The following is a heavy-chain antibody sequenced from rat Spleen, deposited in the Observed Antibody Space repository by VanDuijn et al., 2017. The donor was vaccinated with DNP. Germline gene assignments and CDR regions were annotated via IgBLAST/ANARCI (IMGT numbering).Heavy chain of an antibody. J-gene: IGHJ2*01. CDR2: IWGGGRT. CDR3: ARWHLYLSYFDY. V-gene: IGHV2-16*01. CDR1: GFSLTSYG. D-gene: IGHD1-2*01. Sequence: QVQLKESGPGLVQPSRTLSLTCTVSGFSLTSYGVSWVRQPPGKGLEWIAAIWGGGRTDYNSALKSRPRISRDTSKSQVLLKMNSLQTEDTAMYFCARWHLYLSYFDYWGQGVMVTVSS.